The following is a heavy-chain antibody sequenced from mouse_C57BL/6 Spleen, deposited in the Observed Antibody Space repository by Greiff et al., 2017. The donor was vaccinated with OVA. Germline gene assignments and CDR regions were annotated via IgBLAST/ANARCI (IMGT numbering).Heavy chain of an antibody. V-gene: IGHV5-16*01. D-gene: IGHD1-1*01. CDR1: GFTFSDYY. CDR3: ARETTVVFDY. Sequence: EVQLVESEGGLVQPGSSMKLSCTASGFTFSDYYMAWVRQVPEKGLEWVANINYDGSSTYYLDSLKSRFIISRDNAKNILYLQMSSLKSEDTATYYCARETTVVFDYWGQGTTLTVSS. CDR2: INYDGSST. J-gene: IGHJ2*01.